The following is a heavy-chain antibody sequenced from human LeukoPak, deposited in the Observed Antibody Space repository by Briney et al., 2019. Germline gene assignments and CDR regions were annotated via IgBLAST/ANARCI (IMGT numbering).Heavy chain of an antibody. D-gene: IGHD2-15*01. CDR3: AKVPILGYCSGGSCRNFDY. CDR1: GFTFSSYE. V-gene: IGHV3-48*03. CDR2: IGSSGSNI. Sequence: GGSLRLSCAASGFTFSSYEMNWVRQAPGKGLEWVSYIGSSGSNIYYADSVKGRFTISRDNSKNTLYLQMNSLRAEDTAVYYCAKVPILGYCSGGSCRNFDYWGQGTLVTVSS. J-gene: IGHJ4*02.